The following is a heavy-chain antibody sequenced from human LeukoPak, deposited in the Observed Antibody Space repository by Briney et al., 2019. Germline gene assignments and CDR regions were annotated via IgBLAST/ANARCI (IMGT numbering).Heavy chain of an antibody. CDR3: ARGEYNYFDY. CDR2: VNAYNGHT. V-gene: IGHV1-18*01. J-gene: IGHJ4*02. Sequence: ASVKVSCKASGYTFTSHGITWVRQDPGQRLEWVGWVNAYNGHTNYVQNLQGRATMTTDTSTSTAYMELRSLGSDDTAVYYCARGEYNYFDYWGQGTLVTVSS. CDR1: GYTFTSHG. D-gene: IGHD2/OR15-2a*01.